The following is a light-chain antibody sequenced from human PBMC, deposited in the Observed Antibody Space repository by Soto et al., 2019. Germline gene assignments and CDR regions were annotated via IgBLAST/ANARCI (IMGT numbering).Light chain of an antibody. CDR3: QHHNKWPPV. J-gene: IGKJ1*01. CDR1: QSVGSN. V-gene: IGKV3-15*01. CDR2: GAS. Sequence: EIVITQSPATLSVSPGERATLSCRASQSVGSNLAWYQQRPGQAPRLLIYGASSRATGIPARFSGSGSGTEFTLTISSLQSEDVAVYYCQHHNKWPPVFGQGTKVDI.